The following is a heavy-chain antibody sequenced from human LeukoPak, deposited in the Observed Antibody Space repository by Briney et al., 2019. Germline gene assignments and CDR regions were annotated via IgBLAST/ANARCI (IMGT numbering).Heavy chain of an antibody. CDR1: GGSLSSYY. CDR3: ARGEDWAISG. V-gene: IGHV4-4*07. J-gene: IGHJ4*02. D-gene: IGHD3-16*01. CDR2: IFTTGST. Sequence: SETLSLTCSVSGGSLSSYYWTWIRQPAGKGLEWIGRIFTTGSTNYNPSLMSRVTMSVDTSKNQFSLKMRSVTAADTAVYYCARGEDWAISGWGQGTLVTVSS.